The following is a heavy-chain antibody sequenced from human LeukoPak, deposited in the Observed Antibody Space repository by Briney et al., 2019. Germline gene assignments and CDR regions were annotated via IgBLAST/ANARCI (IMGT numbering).Heavy chain of an antibody. J-gene: IGHJ4*02. CDR2: IRYDAINQ. Sequence: QAGGSLRLSCVTSGFNFAGSGFHWVRQAPGKGLEWVAFIRYDAINQYYADSVKGRFTISRDNSKSTVFLQMNSLRADDTAVYYCARRPKYSSGWQFDYWGQGTLVTVSS. CDR1: GFNFAGSG. V-gene: IGHV3-30*02. D-gene: IGHD6-19*01. CDR3: ARRPKYSSGWQFDY.